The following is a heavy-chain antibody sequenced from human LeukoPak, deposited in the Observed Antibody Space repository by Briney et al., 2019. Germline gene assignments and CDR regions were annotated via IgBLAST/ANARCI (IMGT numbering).Heavy chain of an antibody. CDR2: IYTGGNT. J-gene: IGHJ5*02. D-gene: IGHD4-11*01. Sequence: GGSLRLSCAASGFTVNNNYMTWVRQAPGKGLEWVSVIYTGGNTNYADSVKGRFTISRDNSKNTLYLQMNSLRAEDTAVYYCARVPYSNYVWFDPWGQGTLVTVSS. CDR3: ARVPYSNYVWFDP. CDR1: GFTVNNNY. V-gene: IGHV3-53*01.